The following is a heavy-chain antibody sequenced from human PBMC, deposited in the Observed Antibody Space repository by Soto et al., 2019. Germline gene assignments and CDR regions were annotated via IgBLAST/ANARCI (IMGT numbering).Heavy chain of an antibody. V-gene: IGHV1-69*01. Sequence: QVQLVQSGSEVKMPGSSVKVSCKTSGGTFSRHAINWVRQAPGQGLEWMGGIIPLFGTTNYAQKFKGRVTISADESTSTAYMELSSLTSEDAAGHYCARDAIHGSRWYFWFDPWGQGTLVTVSS. D-gene: IGHD6-13*01. CDR2: IIPLFGTT. J-gene: IGHJ5*02. CDR3: ARDAIHGSRWYFWFDP. CDR1: GGTFSRHA.